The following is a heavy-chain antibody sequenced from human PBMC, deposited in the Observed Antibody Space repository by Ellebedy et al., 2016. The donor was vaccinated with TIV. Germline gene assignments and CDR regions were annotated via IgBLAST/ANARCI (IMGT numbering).Heavy chain of an antibody. Sequence: SGPTLVKPTETLTLTCTVSGFSLSNARMGVSWIRQPPGKALEWLAHIFSSDEKSYSTSLKSRLTISKDTSKSQVVLTMTNMDSVDTATYYCARCPVWGSYRDRGGPFDYWGQGTLVTVSS. CDR3: ARCPVWGSYRDRGGPFDY. CDR1: GFSLSNARMG. D-gene: IGHD3-16*02. J-gene: IGHJ4*02. CDR2: IFSSDEK. V-gene: IGHV2-26*01.